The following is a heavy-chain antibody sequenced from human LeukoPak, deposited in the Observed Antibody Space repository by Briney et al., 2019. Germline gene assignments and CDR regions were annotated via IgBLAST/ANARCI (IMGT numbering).Heavy chain of an antibody. J-gene: IGHJ4*02. CDR3: ARDRLAARGTFDY. Sequence: SVKVSCKASGYTFTGYYMHWVRQAPGQGLEWMGWINPNSGGTNYAQKFQGRVTMTRDTSISTAYMELSRLRSDDTAVYYCARDRLAARGTFDYWGQGTLVTVSS. V-gene: IGHV1-2*02. CDR2: INPNSGGT. CDR1: GYTFTGYY. D-gene: IGHD6-6*01.